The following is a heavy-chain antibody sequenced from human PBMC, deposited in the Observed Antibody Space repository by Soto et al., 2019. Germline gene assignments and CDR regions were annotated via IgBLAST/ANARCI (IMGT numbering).Heavy chain of an antibody. V-gene: IGHV3-21*01. Sequence: EVQLVESGGGLVKPGGSLRLSCAASGLTFSSYSMNWVRQAPGKGLEWVSSISSSSSYIYYADSVKGRITISRDNAQNSLYQQMNSLRAEDTAVYYCARDRVTPGSRDGGGMDVWGQGTTVTVSS. CDR3: ARDRVTPGSRDGGGMDV. CDR2: ISSSSSYI. J-gene: IGHJ6*02. CDR1: GLTFSSYS. D-gene: IGHD3-10*01.